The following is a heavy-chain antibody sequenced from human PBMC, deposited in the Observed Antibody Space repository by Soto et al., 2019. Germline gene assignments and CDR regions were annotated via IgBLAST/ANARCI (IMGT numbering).Heavy chain of an antibody. CDR3: ARDRDDYGSGNYYNRIDF. CDR2: IIPLFGTP. Sequence: QVQLVQSGAEVKKPGSSVKVSCKASGGIFSTYAISWLRQAPGQGLEWMEGIIPLFGTPNYAQRYQGRVNITADETTSTAYMEQSRLRSEDTAVYYCARDRDDYGSGNYYNRIDFWGQRTLVTVSS. V-gene: IGHV1-69*01. J-gene: IGHJ4*02. D-gene: IGHD3-10*01. CDR1: GGIFSTYA.